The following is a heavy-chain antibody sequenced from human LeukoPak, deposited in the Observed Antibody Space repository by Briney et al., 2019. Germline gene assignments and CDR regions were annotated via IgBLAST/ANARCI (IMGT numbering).Heavy chain of an antibody. CDR2: IYTSGST. CDR1: GGSISSGSYY. D-gene: IGHD5-18*01. Sequence: PSQTLSLTCTVSGGSISSGSYYWGWIRQPAGKGLEWIGRIYTSGSTNYNPSLKSRVTISVDTSKNQFSLKLSSVTAADTAVYYCARDSTAMVLRGLLLGPLYFDYWGQGTLVTVSS. J-gene: IGHJ4*02. CDR3: ARDSTAMVLRGLLLGPLYFDY. V-gene: IGHV4-61*02.